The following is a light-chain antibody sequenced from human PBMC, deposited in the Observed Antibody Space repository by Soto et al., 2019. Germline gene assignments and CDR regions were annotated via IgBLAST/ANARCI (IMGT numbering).Light chain of an antibody. Sequence: EIVLTQSPATLSLSPGEIATLSCRASQSVSTYLAWYQQKPGQTPRLLIYDASNRATGIPARFSGSGSGTDFTLTISSLEPEDFAVYYCQQRSKWPLTCGGGTKVEIK. CDR2: DAS. CDR3: QQRSKWPLT. CDR1: QSVSTY. V-gene: IGKV3-11*01. J-gene: IGKJ4*01.